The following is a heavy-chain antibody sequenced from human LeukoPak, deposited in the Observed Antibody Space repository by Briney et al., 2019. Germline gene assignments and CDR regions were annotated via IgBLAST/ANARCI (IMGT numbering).Heavy chain of an antibody. J-gene: IGHJ4*02. V-gene: IGHV4-59*01. Sequence: YIYYSGSTNYNPSLKSRVTISVDTSKNQFSLKLSSVTAADTAVYYCASLLYSSSWYPSIDYWGQGTLVTVSS. D-gene: IGHD6-13*01. CDR2: IYYSGST. CDR3: ASLLYSSSWYPSIDY.